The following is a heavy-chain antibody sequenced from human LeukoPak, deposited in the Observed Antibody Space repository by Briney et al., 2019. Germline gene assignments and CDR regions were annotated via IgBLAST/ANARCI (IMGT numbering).Heavy chain of an antibody. V-gene: IGHV3-21*01. CDR3: VNGPGSGTLPPFDY. Sequence: PGGSLRLSCAASGFTFSSYSMNWVRQAPGKGLEWVSSISSSSSYIYYADSVKGRFTISRDNAKNSLYLQMNSLRAEDTAVYYCVNGPGSGTLPPFDYWGQGTLVTVSS. D-gene: IGHD3-10*01. CDR2: ISSSSSYI. J-gene: IGHJ4*02. CDR1: GFTFSSYS.